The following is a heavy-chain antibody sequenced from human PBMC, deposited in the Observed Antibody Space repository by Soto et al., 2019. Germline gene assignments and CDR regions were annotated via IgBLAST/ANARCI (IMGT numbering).Heavy chain of an antibody. Sequence: QVQLQESGPGLVKPSGTLSLTCAVSGDSVSSPYYWCWVRQPPGKGLEWIGEVFHTGTTSYNPSLRSRVTISMDKSNNQLSLDLSSVTAADTAVYYCARSAGWYAVHSWGPGTPVIVSS. CDR2: VFHTGTT. CDR1: GDSVSSPYY. D-gene: IGHD6-19*01. CDR3: ARSAGWYAVHS. V-gene: IGHV4-4*02. J-gene: IGHJ4*02.